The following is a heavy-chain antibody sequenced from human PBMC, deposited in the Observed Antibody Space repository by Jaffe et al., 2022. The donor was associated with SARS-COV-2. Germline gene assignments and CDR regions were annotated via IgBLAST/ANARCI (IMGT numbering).Heavy chain of an antibody. D-gene: IGHD3-16*01. Sequence: QVQLQQWGAGLLKPSETLSLTCAVYGGSFSGYYWSWIRQPPGKGLEWIGEINHSGSTNYNPSLKSRVTISVDTSKNQFSLKLSSVTAADTAVYYCARDRRDGYWGRYYYYYGMDVWGQGTTVTVSS. CDR2: INHSGST. CDR1: GGSFSGYY. CDR3: ARDRRDGYWGRYYYYYGMDV. J-gene: IGHJ6*02. V-gene: IGHV4-34*01.